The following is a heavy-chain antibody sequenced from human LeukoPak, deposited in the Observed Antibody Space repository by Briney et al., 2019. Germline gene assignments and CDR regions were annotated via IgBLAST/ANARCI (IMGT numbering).Heavy chain of an antibody. CDR1: GFTFSNYW. J-gene: IGHJ4*02. Sequence: PGGSLRLSCAASGFTFSNYWMHWVRQAPGKGLVWVSRINGDGRSTTYADSVKGRLTISRDNAENTLYLQMNSLRADDTAVYYCARDFMYNTNCVGCWGQGTLVTVSS. CDR2: INGDGRST. D-gene: IGHD2-2*01. CDR3: ARDFMYNTNCVGC. V-gene: IGHV3-74*01.